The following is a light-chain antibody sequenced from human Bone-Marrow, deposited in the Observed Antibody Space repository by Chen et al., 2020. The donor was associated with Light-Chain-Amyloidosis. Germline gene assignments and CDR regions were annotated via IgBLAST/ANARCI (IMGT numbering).Light chain of an antibody. CDR3: SSYTARSTLV. J-gene: IGLJ1*01. V-gene: IGLV2-14*03. Sequence: QSVLTQPPSVSGAPGQSITISCTGTSSDVGGYNYVSWYQQHPGKAPKLIISDVTDRPSGVSNRFSGSKSGNTASLTISGLQAEDEADYFCSSYTARSTLVFGTATKVTVL. CDR2: DVT. CDR1: SSDVGGYNY.